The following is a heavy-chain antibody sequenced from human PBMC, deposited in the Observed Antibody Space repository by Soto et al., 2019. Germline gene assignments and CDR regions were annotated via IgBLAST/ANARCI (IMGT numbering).Heavy chain of an antibody. V-gene: IGHV3-33*01. D-gene: IGHD6-19*01. Sequence: GGSLRLSCAASGFTFSSYGMHWVRQGPGKGLEWVAGIWYDGRNEYYADSVKGRFTMSRDNSKNTLYLRMNSLRAEDTAVYYCVRSIAVAPGCIDTWGQGTLVTVSS. CDR1: GFTFSSYG. CDR2: IWYDGRNE. J-gene: IGHJ5*02. CDR3: VRSIAVAPGCIDT.